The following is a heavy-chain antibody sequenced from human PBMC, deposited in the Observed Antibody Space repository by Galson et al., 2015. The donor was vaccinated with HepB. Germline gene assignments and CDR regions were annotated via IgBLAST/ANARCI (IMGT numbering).Heavy chain of an antibody. CDR3: ATIPIVVVPAAGGWFDP. Sequence: SVKVSCKVSGYTLTELSMHWVRQAPGNGLEWMGGFDPEDGEAIYAQKFQGRVTMTEDTSTDTAYMELSSLRSEDTAVYYCATIPIVVVPAAGGWFDPWGQGTLVTVSS. V-gene: IGHV1-24*01. D-gene: IGHD2-2*01. CDR1: GYTLTELS. CDR2: FDPEDGEA. J-gene: IGHJ5*02.